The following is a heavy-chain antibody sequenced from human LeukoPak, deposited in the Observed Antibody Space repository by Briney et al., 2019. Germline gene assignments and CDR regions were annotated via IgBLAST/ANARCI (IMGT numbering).Heavy chain of an antibody. CDR2: INAGNGNT. J-gene: IGHJ4*02. D-gene: IGHD3-10*01. CDR3: ARDPFIYGSGSYEDY. CDR1: GYTFTSYA. Sequence: ASVKVSCKASGYTFTSYAMHWVRQAPGQRLEWMGWINAGNGNTKYSQEFQGRVTITRDTSASTAYMELSSLRSEDTAVYYCARDPFIYGSGSYEDYWGQGTLVTVSS. V-gene: IGHV1-3*03.